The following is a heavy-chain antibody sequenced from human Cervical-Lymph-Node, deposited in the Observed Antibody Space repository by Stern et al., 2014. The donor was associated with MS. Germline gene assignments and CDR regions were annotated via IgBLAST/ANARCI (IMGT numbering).Heavy chain of an antibody. J-gene: IGHJ4*02. Sequence: VQLVQSWAEVKKPGSSGRVSCKASGGTFSTHVISWIRYAPGQGLEWMGGISPMFGRARYAHKFQGRLKITADESTTTANMEFSSLTSEDVAVYYCAKERGDSFDFATWGQGTLVTVSS. CDR1: GGTFSTHV. V-gene: IGHV1-69*01. CDR2: ISPMFGRA. CDR3: AKERGDSFDFAT. D-gene: IGHD2-21*02.